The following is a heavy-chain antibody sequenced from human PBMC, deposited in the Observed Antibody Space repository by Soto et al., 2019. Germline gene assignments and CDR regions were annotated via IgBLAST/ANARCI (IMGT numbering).Heavy chain of an antibody. Sequence: SETLSLTCTVSGGSISSGGYYWSWILQPPGKGLEWIGSIYYSGSTYYNPSLKSRVTISVDTSKNQFSLKLSSVTAADTAVYYCARGGLSGWYEGDWFDPWGQGTLVTVSS. J-gene: IGHJ5*02. CDR3: ARGGLSGWYEGDWFDP. CDR1: GGSISSGGYY. V-gene: IGHV4-39*01. CDR2: IYYSGST. D-gene: IGHD6-19*01.